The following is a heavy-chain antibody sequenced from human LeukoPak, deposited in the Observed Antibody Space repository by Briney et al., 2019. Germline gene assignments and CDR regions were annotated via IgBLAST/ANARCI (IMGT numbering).Heavy chain of an antibody. D-gene: IGHD6-19*01. J-gene: IGHJ5*02. Sequence: GGSLRLSWAASGFTFSMYAMYLVRQAPGKGLDYVSSISSNGGSTYYANSVKGRFTISRDNSKNTLYLQMGSLRAEDMGVYYCARDRHSSGWSFWFDPWGQGTLVTVSS. CDR2: ISSNGGST. CDR3: ARDRHSSGWSFWFDP. CDR1: GFTFSMYA. V-gene: IGHV3-64*01.